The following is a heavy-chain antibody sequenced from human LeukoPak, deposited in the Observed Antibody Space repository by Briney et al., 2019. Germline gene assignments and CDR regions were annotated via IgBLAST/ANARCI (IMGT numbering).Heavy chain of an antibody. CDR1: GGSISSYY. J-gene: IGHJ3*02. CDR3: ARAAIMQKDAFDI. Sequence: SETLSLTCSVSGGSISSYYWSRIRQPAGKGLEWIGRIYTSGSTNYNPSLKSRVTMSVDTSKNQFSLKLSSVTAADTAVYYCARAAIMQKDAFDIWGQGTMVTVSS. V-gene: IGHV4-4*07. D-gene: IGHD2-21*02. CDR2: IYTSGST.